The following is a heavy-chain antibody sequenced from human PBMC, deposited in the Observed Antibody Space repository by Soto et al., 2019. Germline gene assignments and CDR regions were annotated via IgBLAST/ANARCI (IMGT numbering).Heavy chain of an antibody. CDR3: ERDSREDRTTMVRGVINHKVYYYGMDV. CDR1: GGTFSSYA. J-gene: IGHJ6*02. Sequence: QVQLVQSGAEVKKPGSSVKVSCKASGGTFSSYAISWVRQAPGQGLEWMGGIIPIFGTANYAQKFQVRVTITEDKSTNTAYMELSRLRSEDTAVYYCERDSREDRTTMVRGVINHKVYYYGMDVWGQGTTVTVSS. CDR2: IIPIFGTA. V-gene: IGHV1-69*06. D-gene: IGHD3-10*01.